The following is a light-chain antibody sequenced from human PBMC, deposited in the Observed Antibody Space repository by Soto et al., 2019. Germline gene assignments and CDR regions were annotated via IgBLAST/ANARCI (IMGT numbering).Light chain of an antibody. J-gene: IGLJ1*01. CDR3: CSNAGSYPFV. CDR2: DVD. CDR1: SSDVGGYNY. Sequence: QSVLTQPRSVSGSPGQSVTISCTGTSSDVGGYNYVSWYQHHTGKAPKLMIYDVDKRPSGVPGRFSGSKSGNTASLTISGLKAEDEADYYCCSNAGSYPFVFGTGTKV. V-gene: IGLV2-11*01.